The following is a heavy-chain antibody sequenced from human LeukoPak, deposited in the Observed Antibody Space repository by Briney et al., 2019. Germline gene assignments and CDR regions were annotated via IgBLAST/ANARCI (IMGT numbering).Heavy chain of an antibody. D-gene: IGHD1-26*01. J-gene: IGHJ6*03. CDR3: ASYPRELTPHYYYYYMDV. V-gene: IGHV4-39*07. Sequence: SETLSLTCTVSGGSISSSSYCWGWIRQPPGKGLEWIGSICYSGSTYYNPSLKSRVTISVDTSKNQFSLKLSSVTAADTAVYYCASYPRELTPHYYYYYMDVWGKGPRSPSP. CDR2: ICYSGST. CDR1: GGSISSSSYC.